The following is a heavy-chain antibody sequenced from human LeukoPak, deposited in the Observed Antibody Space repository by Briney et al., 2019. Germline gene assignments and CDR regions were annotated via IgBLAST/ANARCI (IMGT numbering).Heavy chain of an antibody. V-gene: IGHV3-30-3*01. CDR1: GFTFSSYA. Sequence: GGSLRLSCAASGFTFSSYAMHWVRQAPGKGLEWVAVISYDGSNKYYADSVKGRFTISRDNSKNTLYLQMNSLRAGDTAVYYCARRGPLYYYGMDVWGQGTTVTVSS. J-gene: IGHJ6*02. CDR2: ISYDGSNK. CDR3: ARRGPLYYYGMDV.